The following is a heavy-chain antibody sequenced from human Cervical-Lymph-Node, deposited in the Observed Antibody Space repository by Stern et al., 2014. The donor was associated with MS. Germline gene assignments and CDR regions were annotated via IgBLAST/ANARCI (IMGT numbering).Heavy chain of an antibody. CDR2: SGRDGGK. CDR3: GKDLHYWSADS. V-gene: IGHV3-23*04. CDR1: GFTLRNFA. D-gene: IGHD3-3*02. J-gene: IGHJ4*02. Sequence: EVQLVEYGGGLVQPGGSLRLSCAGSGFTLRNFAMTWIRQATGTGLEWVSGSGRDGGKNDAESVTGRCTLSRDNSRNTVYLQMDRLRVEDTAVYFCGKDLHYWSADSWGQGTLVTVST.